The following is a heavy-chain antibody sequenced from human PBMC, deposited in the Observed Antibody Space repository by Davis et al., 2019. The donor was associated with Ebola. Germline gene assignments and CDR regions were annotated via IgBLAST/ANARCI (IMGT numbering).Heavy chain of an antibody. D-gene: IGHD4/OR15-4a*01. CDR2: ISWNSGSI. J-gene: IGHJ4*02. CDR3: ARGDDYALFY. Sequence: SLKISCAASGFTFDDYAMHWVRQAPGKGLEWVSGISWNSGSIGYADSVKGRFTISRDNANNTLYLQMNSLRAEDTAVYYCARGDDYALFYWGQGTLVTVSS. CDR1: GFTFDDYA. V-gene: IGHV3-9*01.